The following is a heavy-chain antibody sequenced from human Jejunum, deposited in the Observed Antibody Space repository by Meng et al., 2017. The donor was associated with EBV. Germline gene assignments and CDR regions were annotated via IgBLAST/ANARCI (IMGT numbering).Heavy chain of an antibody. CDR1: GFTFSSSA. D-gene: IGHD1/OR15-1a*01. CDR3: AKLTRA. CDR2: IGGSDGAT. J-gene: IGHJ5*02. V-gene: IGHV3-23*04. Sequence: VQRVESGGGLVQPGGSLRLSCAASGFTFSSSAMSWVRQAPGKGLEWVSSIGGSDGATYYADSVKGRFTISRDNSKSTLYLQMNSLRAEDTAVYYCAKLTRAWGQGTLVTVPS.